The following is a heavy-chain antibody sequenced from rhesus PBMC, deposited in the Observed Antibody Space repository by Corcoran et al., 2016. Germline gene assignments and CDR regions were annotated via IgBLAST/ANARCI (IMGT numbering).Heavy chain of an antibody. CDR1: GGSISSNY. V-gene: IGHV4-160*01. Sequence: QVQLQESGPGLVKPSETLSLTCAVSGGSISSNYRRWLRQPPGKGLEWIGYIYVSSWSTYYNPSLKSRVTISTDTSKNQFSLKLSSVTAADTAVYYCARVGVADFDYWGQGVLVTVSS. CDR2: IYVSSWST. CDR3: ARVGVADFDY. D-gene: IGHD4-29*01. J-gene: IGHJ4*01.